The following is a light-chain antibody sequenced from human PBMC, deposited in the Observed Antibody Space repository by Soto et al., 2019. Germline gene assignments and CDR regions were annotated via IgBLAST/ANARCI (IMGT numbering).Light chain of an antibody. J-gene: IGKJ4*01. Sequence: VLTQSPRTLSLSPGQRATLSCRASQNVNTNFVAWYQPKPGQAPSLLISGVSDRPTGVQDRLSGSGSGNNFTLTSSRLEPEAVAVYFCHQHGASITFGGGTRVE. V-gene: IGKV3-20*01. CDR3: HQHGASIT. CDR1: QNVNTNF. CDR2: GVS.